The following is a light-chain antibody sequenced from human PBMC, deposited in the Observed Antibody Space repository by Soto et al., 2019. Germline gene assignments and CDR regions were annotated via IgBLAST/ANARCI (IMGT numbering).Light chain of an antibody. CDR1: QTISSW. V-gene: IGKV1-5*03. J-gene: IGKJ1*01. CDR2: KVS. Sequence: DIQMTQSPSTLSGSVGDRVTITCRASQTISSWLAWYQQKPGKAPKLLIYKVSTLKSGGPSRFSGSGSGTEFTLTISSLQPDDFATYYCQHYNSYSEAFGQGTKVELK. CDR3: QHYNSYSEA.